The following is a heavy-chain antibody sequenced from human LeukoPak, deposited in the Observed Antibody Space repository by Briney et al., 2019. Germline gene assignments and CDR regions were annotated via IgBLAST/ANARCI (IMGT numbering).Heavy chain of an antibody. Sequence: SETLSLTCTVSGGSISSYYWSWIRQPPGQGLEWIGYIYYSGSTNYNPSLKSRVTISVDTSKNQFSLKLSSVTAADTAVYYCARLQGCSGGSCYPYFDYWGQGTLVTVS. CDR2: IYYSGST. CDR3: ARLQGCSGGSCYPYFDY. V-gene: IGHV4-59*08. J-gene: IGHJ4*02. CDR1: GGSISSYY. D-gene: IGHD2-15*01.